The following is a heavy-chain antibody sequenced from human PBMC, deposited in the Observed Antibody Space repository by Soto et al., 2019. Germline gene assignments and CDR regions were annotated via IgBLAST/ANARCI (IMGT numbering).Heavy chain of an antibody. V-gene: IGHV3-7*04. CDR3: AKDASGWSVT. D-gene: IGHD6-19*01. Sequence: EVQLVESGGDLVQPGGSLRLSCAASGFTFSKFWMSWLRQAPGKGLEWVANMNQDGSEKYYLASVKGRFTISRDNAKNSLSRQISSLRAEDTAVYYCAKDASGWSVTWGQGTPVIVSS. CDR1: GFTFSKFW. J-gene: IGHJ4*02. CDR2: MNQDGSEK.